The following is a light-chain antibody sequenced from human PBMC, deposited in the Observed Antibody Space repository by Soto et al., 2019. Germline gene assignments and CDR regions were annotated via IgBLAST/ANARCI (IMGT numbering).Light chain of an antibody. J-gene: IGKJ3*01. Sequence: DIQMTQSPSSLSASVGDRVTITFRAIQGNSNDLGWYQQKPGNAPKRLLYAASSLQSGVPSRFSGGRSGTQFTLTISSLQPGDFATYYCLQRNSYAFSFGPGTKVDI. CDR3: LQRNSYAFS. V-gene: IGKV1-17*01. CDR2: AAS. CDR1: QGNSND.